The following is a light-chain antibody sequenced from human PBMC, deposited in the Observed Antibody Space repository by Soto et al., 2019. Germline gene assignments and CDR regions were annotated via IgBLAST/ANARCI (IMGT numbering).Light chain of an antibody. CDR3: SSHTSSSTSYV. CDR1: SSDVGGYNY. J-gene: IGLJ1*01. Sequence: QSVLTQPASVSGSPGQSITISCTGTSSDVGGYNYVSWYQQHPGKAPKLMIYDVSNRPSGVSNHFSGSKSANTASLTISGLQAEDEADYYCSSHTSSSTSYVFGTGTKLTVL. V-gene: IGLV2-14*01. CDR2: DVS.